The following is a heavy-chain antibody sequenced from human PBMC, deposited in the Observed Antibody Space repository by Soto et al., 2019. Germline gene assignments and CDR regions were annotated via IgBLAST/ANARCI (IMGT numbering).Heavy chain of an antibody. CDR3: ARRYCSGGSCYYFDY. J-gene: IGHJ4*02. Sequence: EVQLLESGGGLVQPGGSLRLSCAASGFTFSSYAMSWVRQAPGKGLEWVSAISGSGGSTYYADSVKGRFTISRDNSKNTLYLQMNSLRAEDTAVYYCARRYCSGGSCYYFDYWGQGTLVTVSS. CDR2: ISGSGGST. CDR1: GFTFSSYA. D-gene: IGHD2-15*01. V-gene: IGHV3-23*01.